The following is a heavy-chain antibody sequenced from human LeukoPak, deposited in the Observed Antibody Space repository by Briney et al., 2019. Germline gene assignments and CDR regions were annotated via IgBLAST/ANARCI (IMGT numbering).Heavy chain of an antibody. CDR3: ARTGYYYYMDV. Sequence: GGSLRLSCAASGFTFSSYSMNWVRQAPGKGLEWVSYISSGSSTIFYADSVKGRFTISRDNAKNSLYLQMNSLRAEDTAVYYCARTGYYYYMDVWGKGTTVTVSS. V-gene: IGHV3-48*01. J-gene: IGHJ6*03. D-gene: IGHD1-14*01. CDR2: ISSGSSTI. CDR1: GFTFSSYS.